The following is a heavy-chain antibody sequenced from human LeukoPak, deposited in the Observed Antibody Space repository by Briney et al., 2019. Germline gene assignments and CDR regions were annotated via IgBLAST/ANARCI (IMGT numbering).Heavy chain of an antibody. J-gene: IGHJ4*02. V-gene: IGHV3-30-3*01. Sequence: GGSLRLSCEASGFTFSSYAMHWVRQAPGKGLEWVAVISYDGSNKYYADSVKGRFTISRDNSKNTLYLQMNSLRAEDTAVYYCASYSYGLGDWGQGTLVTVSS. CDR3: ASYSYGLGD. D-gene: IGHD5-18*01. CDR2: ISYDGSNK. CDR1: GFTFSSYA.